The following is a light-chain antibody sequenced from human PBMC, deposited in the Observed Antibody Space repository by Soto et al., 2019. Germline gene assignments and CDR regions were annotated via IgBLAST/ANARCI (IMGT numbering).Light chain of an antibody. Sequence: IVLTQSPGTLSLSPGERATLSCRASQSFSSSYLAWYQQKPGQAPRLLISGASTRATGIPDRFSGSGSGTDFTLTISRLEPEDFAVYYCQQYGTSSWTFGQGTKVEIK. CDR2: GAS. J-gene: IGKJ1*01. CDR3: QQYGTSSWT. CDR1: QSFSSSY. V-gene: IGKV3-20*01.